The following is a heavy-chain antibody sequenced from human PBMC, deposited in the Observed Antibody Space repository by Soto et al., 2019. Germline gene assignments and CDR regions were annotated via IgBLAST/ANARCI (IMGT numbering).Heavy chain of an antibody. Sequence: SVKFSCKASGGTFSSYAISWVRQAPGQGLEWMGGIIPILGTANYAQKFQGRVTITADGSTSTAYLEMRSLTSDDTAVYYCARDGVAVSTRRSGYWGQGIRVTV. CDR2: IIPILGTA. CDR3: ARDGVAVSTRRSGY. J-gene: IGHJ4*02. D-gene: IGHD2-8*01. V-gene: IGHV1-69*13. CDR1: GGTFSSYA.